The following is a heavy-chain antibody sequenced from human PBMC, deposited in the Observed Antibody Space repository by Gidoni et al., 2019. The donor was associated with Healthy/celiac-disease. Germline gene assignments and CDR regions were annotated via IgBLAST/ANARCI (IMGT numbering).Heavy chain of an antibody. Sequence: QVQLQESGPGLVKPLETLSLTCAVSGYSISSGYYWGWIRQPPGKGLEWIGSIYHSGSTYYNPSLKSRVTISVDTSKNQFSLKLSSVTAADTAVYYCARGGGTYYFDYWGQGTLVTVSS. V-gene: IGHV4-38-2*01. J-gene: IGHJ4*02. D-gene: IGHD3-16*01. CDR3: ARGGGTYYFDY. CDR1: GYSISSGYY. CDR2: IYHSGST.